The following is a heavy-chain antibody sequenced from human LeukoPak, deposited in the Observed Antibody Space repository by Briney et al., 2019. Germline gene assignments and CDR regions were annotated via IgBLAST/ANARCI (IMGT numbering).Heavy chain of an antibody. CDR3: AREYVTMIVVVRYYFDY. Sequence: PGGSLRLSCAASGFTFDDYGINWVRQGPGKGLEWVSGINWNGDITNYADSVKGRFSISRDNSKNTLYLQMNGLRPEDTAVYYCAREYVTMIVVVRYYFDYWGQGTLVTVSS. CDR2: INWNGDIT. V-gene: IGHV3-20*04. D-gene: IGHD3-22*01. CDR1: GFTFDDYG. J-gene: IGHJ4*02.